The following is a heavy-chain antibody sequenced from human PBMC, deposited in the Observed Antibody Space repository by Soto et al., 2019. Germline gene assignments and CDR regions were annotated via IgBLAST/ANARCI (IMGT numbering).Heavy chain of an antibody. CDR3: ARDIGYCSSTSCPHGMDV. J-gene: IGHJ6*02. D-gene: IGHD2-2*01. CDR2: ISSSSSYI. CDR1: GFSIRCYS. Sequence: GGALRTSRAASGFSIRCYSMNWVRQAPRKGLEWVSSISSSSSYIYYADSVKGRFTISRDNAKNSLYLQMNSLRAEDTAVYYCARDIGYCSSTSCPHGMDVWGQGTTVTVSS. V-gene: IGHV3-21*01.